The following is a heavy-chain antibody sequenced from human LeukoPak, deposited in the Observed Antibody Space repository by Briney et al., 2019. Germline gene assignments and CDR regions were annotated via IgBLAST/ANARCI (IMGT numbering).Heavy chain of an antibody. D-gene: IGHD5-24*01. CDR3: ARERATRRDGYNSDAFDV. J-gene: IGHJ3*01. CDR2: ISSRSSTK. Sequence: GGSLRLSCAASGFTFSDHYMSWIRQAPGKGLEWVSYISSRSSTKYYADSVKGRFTISRDNSKNSLYLQVSSLRAEDTALYYCARERATRRDGYNSDAFDVWGQGTMVTVSS. CDR1: GFTFSDHY. V-gene: IGHV3-11*01.